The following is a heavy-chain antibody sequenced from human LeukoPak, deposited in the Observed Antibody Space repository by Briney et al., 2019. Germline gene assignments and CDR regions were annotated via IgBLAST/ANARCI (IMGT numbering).Heavy chain of an antibody. Sequence: GGSLRLSCAASGFTVSSHYMRWVRQAPGKGLEWVSLIYSAGATDYADSVKGRFIISRDNSKNMLYLQMNSLRVEDTAVYYCASLYGDYAIGDFDIWGQGTMVTVSS. CDR3: ASLYGDYAIGDFDI. J-gene: IGHJ3*02. D-gene: IGHD4-17*01. CDR1: GFTVSSHY. CDR2: IYSAGAT. V-gene: IGHV3-66*01.